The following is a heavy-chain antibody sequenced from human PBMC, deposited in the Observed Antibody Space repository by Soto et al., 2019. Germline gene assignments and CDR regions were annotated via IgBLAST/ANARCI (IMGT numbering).Heavy chain of an antibody. Sequence: QVQLQESGPGLVKPSGTLSLTCAVSGGSISSSNWWSWVRQPPGKGLEWIGEIYHSGSTNYNPSLKRRVTISVDKSKNQFSLKLSSVTAADTAVYYCARDPGRVGSSSWYSRKYYYYGMDVWGQGTTVTVSS. CDR3: ARDPGRVGSSSWYSRKYYYYGMDV. CDR1: GGSISSSNW. V-gene: IGHV4-4*02. CDR2: IYHSGST. J-gene: IGHJ6*02. D-gene: IGHD6-13*01.